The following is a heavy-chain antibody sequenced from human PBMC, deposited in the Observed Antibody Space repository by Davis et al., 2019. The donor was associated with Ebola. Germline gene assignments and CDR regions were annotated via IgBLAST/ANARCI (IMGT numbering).Heavy chain of an antibody. V-gene: IGHV3-73*01. D-gene: IGHD3-22*01. CDR3: TSDDYYDSRARDY. Sequence: GESLKISCAASGFTFSGPAMHWVRQASGKGLEWVGRIRSKANSYATAYAASVKGRFTISRDDSKNTAHLQMNSLKTEDTAVYYCTSDDYYDSRARDYWGQGTLVTVSS. CDR1: GFTFSGPA. J-gene: IGHJ4*02. CDR2: IRSKANSYAT.